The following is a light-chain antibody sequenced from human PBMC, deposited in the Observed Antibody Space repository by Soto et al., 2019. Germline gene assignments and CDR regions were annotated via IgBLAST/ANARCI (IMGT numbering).Light chain of an antibody. Sequence: EIVLTQSPATLSVSPGERATLSCRASESVNTFLAWYQQKPGQAPRLLIYDASTRATGIPARFSGSGSGTDFTLTISSLQPEDFAVYYCQQRSNWPPTFGRGTKVEIK. CDR2: DAS. CDR3: QQRSNWPPT. CDR1: ESVNTF. J-gene: IGKJ3*01. V-gene: IGKV3-11*01.